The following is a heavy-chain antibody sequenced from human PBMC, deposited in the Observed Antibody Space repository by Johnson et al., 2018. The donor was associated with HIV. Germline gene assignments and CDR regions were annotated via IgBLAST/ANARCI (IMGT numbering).Heavy chain of an antibody. CDR2: IKQDGSEK. V-gene: IGHV3-7*04. D-gene: IGHD4-17*01. CDR1: GFTFSSYW. Sequence: EVQLVESGGGVVQPGRSLRLSCAASGFTFSSYWMSWVRQAPGKGLEWVANIKQDGSEKYYVDSVKGRFTISRDNAKNSLYLQMNSLRVEDTAVYYCVKEASRGTVTQAPDSFDILGQGTVVTVSS. CDR3: VKEASRGTVTQAPDSFDI. J-gene: IGHJ3*02.